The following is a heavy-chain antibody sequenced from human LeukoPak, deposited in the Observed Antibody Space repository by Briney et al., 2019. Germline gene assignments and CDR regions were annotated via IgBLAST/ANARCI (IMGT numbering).Heavy chain of an antibody. V-gene: IGHV3-7*03. CDR2: IKGDGSVK. J-gene: IGHJ4*02. D-gene: IGHD5/OR15-5a*01. Sequence: GGSLRLSCVAFGFTYSDYWMSWVRQGPGKGLEWVATIKGDGSVKNYVDSVKGRFTISRDNAKNSVFLQMDSLRVEDTALYYCARRGLHDYWGQGTLVTVSS. CDR1: GFTYSDYW. CDR3: ARRGLHDY.